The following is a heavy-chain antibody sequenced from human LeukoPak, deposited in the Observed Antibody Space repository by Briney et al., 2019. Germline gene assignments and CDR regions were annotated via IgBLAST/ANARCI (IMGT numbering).Heavy chain of an antibody. V-gene: IGHV3-73*01. D-gene: IGHD6-13*01. CDR2: IRSKANSYAT. CDR1: GFTFSGPA. Sequence: GGSLRLSCAASGFTFSGPAMHWVRQASGKGLEWVGRIRSKANSYATAYAASAKGRFTISRDDSKNTAYLQMNSLKTEDTAVYYCTRPKSSSWYSDYWGQGTLVTVSS. J-gene: IGHJ4*02. CDR3: TRPKSSSWYSDY.